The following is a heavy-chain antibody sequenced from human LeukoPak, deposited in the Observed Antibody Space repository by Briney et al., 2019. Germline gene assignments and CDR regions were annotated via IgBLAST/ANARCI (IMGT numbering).Heavy chain of an antibody. D-gene: IGHD3-10*01. V-gene: IGHV4-34*01. CDR3: ARGRITMVRGVRRYYGMDV. CDR2: INHSGST. CDR1: GGSISSYY. J-gene: IGHJ6*04. Sequence: SETLSLTCTVSGGSISSYYWSWIRQPPGKGLEWIGEINHSGSTNYNPSLKSRVTISVDTSKNQFSLKLSSVTAADTAVYYCARGRITMVRGVRRYYGMDVWGKGTTVTVSS.